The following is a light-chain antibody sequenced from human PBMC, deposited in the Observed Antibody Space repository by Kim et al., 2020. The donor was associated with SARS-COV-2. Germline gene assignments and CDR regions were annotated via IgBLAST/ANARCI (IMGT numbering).Light chain of an antibody. CDR1: QSVSSY. CDR3: QQRSDWLT. Sequence: SLSPGELATLSCRASQSVSSYLAWYQQKPGQAPRLLMYDASNRATGIPARFSGSGSGTDFTLTISSLEPEDFAVYYCQQRSDWLTFGGGTKVDIK. V-gene: IGKV3-11*01. J-gene: IGKJ4*01. CDR2: DAS.